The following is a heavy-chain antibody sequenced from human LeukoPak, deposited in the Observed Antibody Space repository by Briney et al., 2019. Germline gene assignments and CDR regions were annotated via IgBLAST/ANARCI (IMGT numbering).Heavy chain of an antibody. D-gene: IGHD6-19*01. CDR2: VSWNGGTI. Sequence: GGSLRLSCAASGFTFDDCAMHWVRQAPGKGLEWVSGVSWNGGTIGYADSVKGRFTISRDNAKNSLYLQMNSLRAEGMALYYCAKDVRSGWSQGYAFDIWGQGTMVTVSS. CDR3: AKDVRSGWSQGYAFDI. V-gene: IGHV3-9*03. CDR1: GFTFDDCA. J-gene: IGHJ3*02.